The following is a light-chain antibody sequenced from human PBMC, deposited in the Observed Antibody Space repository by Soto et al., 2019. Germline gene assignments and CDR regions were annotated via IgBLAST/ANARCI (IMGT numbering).Light chain of an antibody. CDR2: EVT. V-gene: IGLV2-14*01. CDR3: SSRTSGSTRV. CDR1: SGDVGGYDY. Sequence: QSALTQPASVSGSPGQSIAISCTGTSGDVGGYDYVSWYQQHPDKAPKLMIYEVTKRPSWVSNRFSGAKSGNTASLTISGLQPEDEADYYCSSRTSGSTRVFGSGTKLTVL. J-gene: IGLJ1*01.